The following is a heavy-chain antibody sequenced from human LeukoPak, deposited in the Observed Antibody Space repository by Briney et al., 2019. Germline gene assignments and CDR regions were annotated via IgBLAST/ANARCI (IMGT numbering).Heavy chain of an antibody. J-gene: IGHJ3*02. CDR1: GYTFTGYY. CDR2: INPNSGGT. V-gene: IGHV1-2*02. D-gene: IGHD3-9*01. CDR3: ARDRPTFSYYDILTPLLGDAFDI. Sequence: GASVKVSCKASGYTFTGYYMHWVRQAPGQGLEWMGWINPNSGGTNYAQKFQGRVTMTRDTSISTAYMELRSLRSDDTAVYYCARDRPTFSYYDILTPLLGDAFDIWGQGTMVTVSS.